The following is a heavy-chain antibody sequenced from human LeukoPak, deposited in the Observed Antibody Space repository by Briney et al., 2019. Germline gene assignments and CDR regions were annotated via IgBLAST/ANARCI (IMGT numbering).Heavy chain of an antibody. Sequence: AAPVTVSCKASGYTFTSYGISWVRQAPGQGLEWMGWISAYNGNTNYAQKLQGRVTMTTDTSTSTAYMELRSLRSDDTAVYYCARRREGDSGSFFFDYWGQGTLVTVSS. J-gene: IGHJ4*02. CDR3: ARRREGDSGSFFFDY. V-gene: IGHV1-18*01. CDR2: ISAYNGNT. D-gene: IGHD1-26*01. CDR1: GYTFTSYG.